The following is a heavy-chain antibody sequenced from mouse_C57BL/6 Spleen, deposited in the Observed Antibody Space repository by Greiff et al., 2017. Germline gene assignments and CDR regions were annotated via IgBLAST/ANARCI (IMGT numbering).Heavy chain of an antibody. CDR3: ARGDYYGSPWYFDV. Sequence: QVQLKQPGAELVKPGASVKLSCKASGYTFTSYWMQWVKQRPGQGLEWIGEIDPSDSYTNYNQKFKGKATLTVDTSSSTAYMQLSSLTSEDSAVYYCARGDYYGSPWYFDVWGTGTTVTVSS. J-gene: IGHJ1*03. D-gene: IGHD1-1*01. CDR1: GYTFTSYW. V-gene: IGHV1-50*01. CDR2: IDPSDSYT.